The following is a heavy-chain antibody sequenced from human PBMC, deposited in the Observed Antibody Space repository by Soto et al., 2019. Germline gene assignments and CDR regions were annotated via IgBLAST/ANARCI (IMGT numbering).Heavy chain of an antibody. Sequence: SETLSLTCTVSGGSISSYYWSWIRQPAGKGLEWIGRIYTSGSTNYNPSLKSRVTMSVDTSKNQFSLKLSSVTAADTAVYYCARDLDYYDSSGYYLSDPWGQGTLVNVSS. V-gene: IGHV4-4*07. D-gene: IGHD3-22*01. CDR1: GGSISSYY. J-gene: IGHJ5*02. CDR2: IYTSGST. CDR3: ARDLDYYDSSGYYLSDP.